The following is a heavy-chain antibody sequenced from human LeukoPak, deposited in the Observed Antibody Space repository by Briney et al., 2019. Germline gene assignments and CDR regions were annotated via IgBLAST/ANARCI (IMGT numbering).Heavy chain of an antibody. J-gene: IGHJ4*02. CDR1: EGTFSSYA. D-gene: IGHD5-18*01. CDR2: IIPIFGTA. CDR3: ARADTAMDPFDY. V-gene: IGHV1-69*13. Sequence: SVKVSCKASEGTFSSYAISWVRQAPGQGLEWMGGIIPIFGTANYAQKFQGRVTITADESTSTAYMELSSLRSEDTAVYYCARADTAMDPFDYWGQGTLVTVSS.